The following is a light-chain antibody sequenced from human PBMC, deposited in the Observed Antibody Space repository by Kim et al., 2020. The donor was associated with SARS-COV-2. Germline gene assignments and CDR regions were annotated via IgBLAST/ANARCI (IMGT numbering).Light chain of an antibody. CDR3: QQRSDWWT. CDR2: NAS. J-gene: IGKJ1*01. CDR1: QSISSY. Sequence: EIVMTQSPATLSLPPGERATLSCRASQSISSYLAWYQQKPGQAPRLLIYNASNRATDIPASFSGSGSGTDFTLTISSLEPEDFAVYYCQQRSDWWTFGQGTKVDIK. V-gene: IGKV3-11*01.